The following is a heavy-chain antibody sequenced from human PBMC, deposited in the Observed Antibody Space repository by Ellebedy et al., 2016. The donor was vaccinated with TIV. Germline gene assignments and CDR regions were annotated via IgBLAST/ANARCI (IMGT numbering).Heavy chain of an antibody. CDR1: GYTFTGYY. J-gene: IGHJ4*02. Sequence: ASVKVSXXASGYTFTGYYMHGVRQAPGQGLEWMGWINPNSGGTNYAQKFQGRVTMTRDTSISTAYMELSRLRSDDTAVYYCAREEYSSSSSDYWGQGTLVTVSS. CDR2: INPNSGGT. D-gene: IGHD6-6*01. CDR3: AREEYSSSSSDY. V-gene: IGHV1-2*02.